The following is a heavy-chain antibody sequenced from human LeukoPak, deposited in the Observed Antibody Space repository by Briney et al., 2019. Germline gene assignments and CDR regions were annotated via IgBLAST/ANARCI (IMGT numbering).Heavy chain of an antibody. V-gene: IGHV4-4*02. CDR3: ATYYYDSSGNDAFDI. Sequence: SETLSLTCAVSGGSISSNNWWNWVRQPPGKGLEWIGEIYHSGSTYYNPSLKSRVTISVDTSKNQFSLKLSSVTAADTAVYYCATYYYDSSGNDAFDIWGQGTMVTVSS. CDR1: GGSISSNNW. CDR2: IYHSGST. J-gene: IGHJ3*02. D-gene: IGHD3-22*01.